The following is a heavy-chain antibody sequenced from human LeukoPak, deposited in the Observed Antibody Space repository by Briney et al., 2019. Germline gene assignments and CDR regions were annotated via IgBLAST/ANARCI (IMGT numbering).Heavy chain of an antibody. D-gene: IGHD3-3*01. J-gene: IGHJ4*02. CDR3: ARDRDYDFWSGYADY. CDR2: IWYDGSNK. V-gene: IGHV3-33*01. CDR1: GFTFSSYG. Sequence: PGGSLRLSCAASGFTFSSYGMHWVRQAPGKGLEWVAVIWYDGSNKYYADSVKGRFTISRDNSKNTLYLQMNSLRAEDTAVYYCARDRDYDFWSGYADYWGQGTLVIVSS.